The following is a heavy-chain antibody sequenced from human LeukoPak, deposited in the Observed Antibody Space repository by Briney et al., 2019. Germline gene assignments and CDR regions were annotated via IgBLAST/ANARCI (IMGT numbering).Heavy chain of an antibody. V-gene: IGHV4-59*01. Sequence: PSETLSLTCTVSGGSIGNFYWNWIRQSPGKGLEWIGYIYYSGTTNYNPSLKSRVTISLGMSSNQFSLRLDSVTAADTAVYYCARAASLDYWGQGILVTDSS. CDR3: ARAASLDY. CDR1: GGSIGNFY. D-gene: IGHD2-2*01. J-gene: IGHJ4*02. CDR2: IYYSGTT.